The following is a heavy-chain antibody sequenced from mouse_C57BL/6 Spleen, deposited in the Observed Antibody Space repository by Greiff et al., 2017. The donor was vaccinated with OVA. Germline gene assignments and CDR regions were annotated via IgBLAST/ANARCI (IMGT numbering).Heavy chain of an antibody. J-gene: IGHJ4*01. CDR1: GYTFTSYW. CDR3: ARGEDGYAWDY. D-gene: IGHD2-3*01. CDR2: LDPADGYT. V-gene: IGHV1-69*02. Sequence: QVQLQQSGPELVKPGASVKLSCKASGYTFTSYWMHWVKQRPGKGLEWIGELDPADGYTNYNQKFKGKATLTVDKSSSTAYMQLSSLTSEDSAVYYCARGEDGYAWDYWGQGTPVTVSA.